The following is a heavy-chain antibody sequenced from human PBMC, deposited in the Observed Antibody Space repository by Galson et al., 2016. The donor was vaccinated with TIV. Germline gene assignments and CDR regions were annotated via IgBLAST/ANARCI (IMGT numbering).Heavy chain of an antibody. CDR1: GFTFSSYG. Sequence: SLRLSCAASGFTFSSYGLHWVRQPPGKALEWVAFISYDGSDKSYADSVKGRFTISRDTSKNTLYLQMNSLRVEDTAVYYCARQWQSYSFDYWGQGTLVTVSS. D-gene: IGHD6-19*01. V-gene: IGHV3-30*03. CDR3: ARQWQSYSFDY. CDR2: ISYDGSDK. J-gene: IGHJ4*02.